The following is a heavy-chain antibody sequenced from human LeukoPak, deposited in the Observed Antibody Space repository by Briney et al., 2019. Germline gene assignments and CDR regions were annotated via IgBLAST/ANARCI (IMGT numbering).Heavy chain of an antibody. V-gene: IGHV1-69*01. CDR2: IIPIFGTA. Sequence: ASVKVSCKASRGTFSSYAISWVRQAPGQGLEWVGGIIPIFGTANYAQKFQGRVTITPDESTSTAYMELSSLRSEDTAVYYCARNGAAADAFDIWGQGTMVTVSS. CDR3: ARNGAAADAFDI. D-gene: IGHD6-13*01. CDR1: RGTFSSYA. J-gene: IGHJ3*02.